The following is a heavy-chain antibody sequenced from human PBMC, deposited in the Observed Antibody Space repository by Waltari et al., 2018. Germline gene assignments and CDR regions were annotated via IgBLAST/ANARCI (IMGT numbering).Heavy chain of an antibody. CDR3: ARGGGYYDNSGFYFFDY. J-gene: IGHJ4*02. Sequence: VQLVGSGGGLIQPGGALGVSCAALGFAVGEHYISRARRAPGRGLEWVSVLYSGCYSYYADSWKGRFTISSDTSKNTVYLQMNNLGAEDTAVYFCARGGGYYDNSGFYFFDYWGQGTLVTVSS. CDR1: GFAVGEHY. CDR2: LYSGCYS. V-gene: IGHV3-53*01. D-gene: IGHD3-22*01.